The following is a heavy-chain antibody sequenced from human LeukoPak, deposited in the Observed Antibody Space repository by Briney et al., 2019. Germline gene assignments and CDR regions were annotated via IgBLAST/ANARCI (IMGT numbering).Heavy chain of an antibody. CDR1: GGSISSSSYY. J-gene: IGHJ5*02. D-gene: IGHD3-9*01. V-gene: IGHV4-39*01. CDR3: ARHVPYYDILTGYYKSTWFDP. CDR2: IYYSGST. Sequence: SETLSLTCTVSGGSISSSSYYWGWIRQPPGKGLEWIGRIYYSGSTYYNPSLKSRVTISVDTSKNQFSLKLSSVTAADTAVYYCARHVPYYDILTGYYKSTWFDPWGQGTLVTVSS.